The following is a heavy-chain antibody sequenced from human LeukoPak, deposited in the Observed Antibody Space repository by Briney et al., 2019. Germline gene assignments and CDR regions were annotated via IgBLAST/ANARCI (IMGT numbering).Heavy chain of an antibody. CDR1: GFTFSSYA. D-gene: IGHD5-18*01. CDR3: ARDRIQLYTYGMDV. CDR2: IWYDGSNK. V-gene: IGHV3-33*08. J-gene: IGHJ6*02. Sequence: GGSLRLSCAASGFTFSSYAMHWVRQAPGKGLEWVAVIWYDGSNKYYADSVKGRFTISRDNSKNTLYLQMNSLRAEDTAVYYCARDRIQLYTYGMDVWGQGTTVTVSS.